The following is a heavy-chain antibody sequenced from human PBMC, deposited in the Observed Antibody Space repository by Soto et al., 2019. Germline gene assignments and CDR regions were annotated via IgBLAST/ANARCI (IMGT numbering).Heavy chain of an antibody. J-gene: IGHJ6*02. D-gene: IGHD1-1*01. CDR3: ARAHWNEAQYGLDV. V-gene: IGHV1-69*04. CDR2: IIPILGIA. Sequence: GQGLEWMGRIIPILGIANYAQKFQGRVTITADKSTSTVYMELSSMRSEDTAVYYCARAHWNEAQYGLDVSGQGTTVSDPS.